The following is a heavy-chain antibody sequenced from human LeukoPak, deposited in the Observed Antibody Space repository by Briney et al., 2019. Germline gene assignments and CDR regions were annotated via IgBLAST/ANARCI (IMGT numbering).Heavy chain of an antibody. V-gene: IGHV4-38-2*02. CDR1: GYSISSGYY. D-gene: IGHD3-22*01. CDR3: ARVALYDSXAHXXFDY. J-gene: IGHJ4*01. Sequence: PSETLSLTCTVSGYSISSGYYWGWVRQPPGKGLEWIGSIYHSGSTYYNPSLKSRVTISVDTSKNQFSLKLSSVTAADTAVYYCARVALYDSXAHXXFDY. CDR2: IYHSGST.